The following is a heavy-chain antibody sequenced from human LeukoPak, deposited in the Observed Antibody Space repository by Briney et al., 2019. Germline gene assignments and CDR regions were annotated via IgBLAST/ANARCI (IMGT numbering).Heavy chain of an antibody. CDR2: IYSGGST. D-gene: IGHD1-26*01. CDR1: GFTVSDNY. J-gene: IGHJ1*01. V-gene: IGHV3-66*01. Sequence: GRSLRLSCAASGFTVSDNYMSWVRQAPGKGLEWVSVIYSGGSTNYADSVKGRFTISRDNSKNTLYLQMNSLRAEDTAVYYCAKSSGSYYRFHFQHWGQGTLVTVSS. CDR3: AKSSGSYYRFHFQH.